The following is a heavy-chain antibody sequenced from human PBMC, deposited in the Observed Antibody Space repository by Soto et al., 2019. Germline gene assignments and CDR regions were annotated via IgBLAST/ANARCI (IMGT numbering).Heavy chain of an antibody. CDR2: VSTSGGRT. D-gene: IGHD6-19*01. CDR3: VRKGYETGWYYDQ. V-gene: IGHV3-23*01. J-gene: IGHJ4*02. Sequence: EVQLLESGGGLVQPGGSLRLSCAASGFNFKSYDMFWVRQAPGKGPEWVSFVSTSGGRTEYADFVRGRFTISRDNAENTLSLKMNSLAVDDTAVYYCVRKGYETGWYYDQWGQGTLVTVSS. CDR1: GFNFKSYD.